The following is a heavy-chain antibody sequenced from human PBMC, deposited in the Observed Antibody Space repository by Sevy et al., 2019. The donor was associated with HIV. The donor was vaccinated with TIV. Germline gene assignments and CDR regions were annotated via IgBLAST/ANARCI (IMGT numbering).Heavy chain of an antibody. J-gene: IGHJ4*02. CDR2: FDPEDGET. Sequence: ASVKVSCKVSGYTLTGLSMHWVRQAPGKGLEWMGSFDPEDGETIYAQNFQGRVTMTEDTSTDTAYMELRSLRAEDTAVYLCATTKDYYDSSGCPFDYWGQGTLVTVSS. V-gene: IGHV1-24*01. CDR1: GYTLTGLS. D-gene: IGHD3-22*01. CDR3: ATTKDYYDSSGCPFDY.